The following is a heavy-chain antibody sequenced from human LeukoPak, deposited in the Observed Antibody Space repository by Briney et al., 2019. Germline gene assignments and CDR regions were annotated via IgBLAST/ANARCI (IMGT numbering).Heavy chain of an antibody. CDR3: ARGVGATQYYFYYMDV. Sequence: SQTLSLTCAISGDSVSTNSAAWNWIRQPPSRGLEWLGRAYFRSKWNHDYAVSVKSRITVKPDTSKNQFSLQLNSVTPEDTAVYYCARGVGATQYYFYYMDVWGEGTTVTVSS. D-gene: IGHD1-26*01. CDR1: GDSVSTNSAA. J-gene: IGHJ6*03. CDR2: AYFRSKWNH. V-gene: IGHV6-1*01.